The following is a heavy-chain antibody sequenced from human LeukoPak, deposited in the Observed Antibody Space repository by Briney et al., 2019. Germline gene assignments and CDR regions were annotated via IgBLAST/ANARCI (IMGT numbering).Heavy chain of an antibody. Sequence: PGGSLRLSCSASEFTFSNFWMSWVRQAPGKGPEWVANIKQDGSEKYYVDSVKGRFTISRDNAETSLHLQMNSLRAEDTAVYYCARGGEPPGYVEMATIRKGAFDIWGQGTMVTVSS. D-gene: IGHD5-24*01. CDR1: EFTFSNFW. CDR2: IKQDGSEK. CDR3: ARGGEPPGYVEMATIRKGAFDI. J-gene: IGHJ3*02. V-gene: IGHV3-7*01.